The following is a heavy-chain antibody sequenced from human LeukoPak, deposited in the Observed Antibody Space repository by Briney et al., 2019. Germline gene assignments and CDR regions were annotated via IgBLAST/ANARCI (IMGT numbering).Heavy chain of an antibody. CDR2: IYPGDSRT. CDR3: ACREFYSPWPGP. Sequence: GESLKISCKGSGYSFTSYWIGWVRQTPGKGLEWMGVIYPGDSRTRYNPSFEGQVTISADKSINTAYLQWSSLKASDTAMYYCACREFYSPWPGPWGQGTLVTVSS. J-gene: IGHJ5*02. V-gene: IGHV5-51*01. D-gene: IGHD5-18*01. CDR1: GYSFTSYW.